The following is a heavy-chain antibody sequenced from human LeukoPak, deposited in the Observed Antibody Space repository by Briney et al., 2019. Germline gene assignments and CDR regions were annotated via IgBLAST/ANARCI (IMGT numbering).Heavy chain of an antibody. CDR1: GFNLRDYW. Sequence: PGGSLRLSCAASGFNLRDYWMHSVRQVPGKGLVWVSRLGTDGTYTNYADSVKGRFTISRDNAKNTLYLQMDSLRAEDTAFYYCVRDPSNSGNWFDLWGQGTLVTVSS. V-gene: IGHV3-74*01. D-gene: IGHD4-11*01. CDR2: LGTDGTYT. J-gene: IGHJ5*02. CDR3: VRDPSNSGNWFDL.